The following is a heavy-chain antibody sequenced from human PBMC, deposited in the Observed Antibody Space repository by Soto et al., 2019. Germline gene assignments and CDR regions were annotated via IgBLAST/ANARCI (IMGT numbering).Heavy chain of an antibody. CDR2: ISGSGGGT. CDR1: GFTFSSYA. D-gene: IGHD2-2*01. CDR3: AKASCTSTSCEGFDF. J-gene: IGHJ4*02. V-gene: IGHV3-23*01. Sequence: EVPLLESGGGLEQPGGSLRLSCAASGFTFSSYAMSWVRQAPGKGLEWVSAISGSGGGTYYADSVKGRFTISRDNSKTTLYLQMNSLRAEDTAVYYCAKASCTSTSCEGFDFWGQGTLVTVSS.